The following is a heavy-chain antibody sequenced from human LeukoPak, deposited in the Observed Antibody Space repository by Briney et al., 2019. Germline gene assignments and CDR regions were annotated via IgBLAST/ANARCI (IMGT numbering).Heavy chain of an antibody. Sequence: GGSLRLSCAASGFTVSRNYMTWVRQAPGKGLEWVSLIYSGGGTYYADSVKGRFTISRDNSKNTLYLQMNSLRAEDTAVYYCARRRDGTMVRGVIRDSYGMDVWGQGTTVTVSS. CDR3: ARRRDGTMVRGVIRDSYGMDV. V-gene: IGHV3-53*01. CDR1: GFTVSRNY. CDR2: IYSGGGT. J-gene: IGHJ6*02. D-gene: IGHD3-10*01.